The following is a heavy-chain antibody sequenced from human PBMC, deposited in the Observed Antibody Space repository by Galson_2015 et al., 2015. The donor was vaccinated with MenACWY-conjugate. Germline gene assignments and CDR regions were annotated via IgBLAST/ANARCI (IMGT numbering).Heavy chain of an antibody. CDR3: ARMHIVLDATDAFDI. CDR2: IDWRDNK. CDR1: GFSLSTYDMC. J-gene: IGHJ3*02. V-gene: IGHV2-70*11. Sequence: PALVKPTQTLTLTCTFSGFSLSTYDMCIYWVRQPPGKALEWLERIDWRDNKDYTTSLKTRLTHSKGTSTNQVVLTMTNVDPVDTATYYCARMHIVLDATDAFDIWGQGTMVTVSS. D-gene: IGHD3-22*01.